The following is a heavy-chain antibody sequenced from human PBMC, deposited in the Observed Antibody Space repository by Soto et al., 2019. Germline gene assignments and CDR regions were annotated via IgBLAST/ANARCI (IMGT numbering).Heavy chain of an antibody. CDR1: GFTFSSYA. D-gene: IGHD6-6*01. CDR2: ISGSGGST. CDR3: EKKKTPRIAASLVY. V-gene: IGHV3-23*01. J-gene: IGHJ4*02. Sequence: EVQLLESGGGLVQPGGSLRLSCAASGFTFSSYAMSWVRQAPGKGLEWVSAISGSGGSTYYADSVKGRFTISRDNSKNRRYLKMNSLRAAAPAVYYLEKKKTPRIAASLVYWGQGTLVTVSS.